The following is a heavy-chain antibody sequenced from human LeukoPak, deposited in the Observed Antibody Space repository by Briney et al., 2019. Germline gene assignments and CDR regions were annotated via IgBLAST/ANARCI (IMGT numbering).Heavy chain of an antibody. CDR1: GFTFSSYG. CDR3: AKKAQYNGNYPLDY. CDR2: TSDRGDYT. J-gene: IGHJ4*02. D-gene: IGHD1-26*01. V-gene: IGHV3-23*01. Sequence: GGSLRLSCAASGFTFSSYGMHWVRQAPGKGLEWVSGTSDRGDYTYYADSVKGRFTISRDNSKNTLYLQMNSLRAEDTALYFCAKKAQYNGNYPLDYWGQGTLVTVS.